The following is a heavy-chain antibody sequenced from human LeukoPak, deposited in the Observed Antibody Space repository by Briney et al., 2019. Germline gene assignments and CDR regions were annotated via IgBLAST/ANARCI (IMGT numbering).Heavy chain of an antibody. J-gene: IGHJ4*02. Sequence: PSETQSLTCTVSGGSISSYYWSWIRQPPGKGLEWIGYIYYSGSTNYNPSLKSRVTISVDTSKNQFSLKLSSVTAADTAVYYCARATYSSGWVYWGQGTLVTVSS. V-gene: IGHV4-59*01. CDR2: IYYSGST. CDR1: GGSISSYY. CDR3: ARATYSSGWVY. D-gene: IGHD6-19*01.